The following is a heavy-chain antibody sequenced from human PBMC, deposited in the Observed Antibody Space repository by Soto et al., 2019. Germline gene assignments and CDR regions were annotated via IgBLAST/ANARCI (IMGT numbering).Heavy chain of an antibody. V-gene: IGHV1-18*01. CDR3: ATKDYGDATRAFDI. CDR2: ISAYNGNT. J-gene: IGHJ3*02. CDR1: GYTFTSYG. Sequence: ASVKVSCKASGYTFTSYGISWVRQAPGQGLEWMGWISAYNGNTNYAQKLQGRVTMTTDTSTSTAYMELRSLRSDDTAVYYCATKDYGDATRAFDIWGQGTMVTVSS. D-gene: IGHD4-17*01.